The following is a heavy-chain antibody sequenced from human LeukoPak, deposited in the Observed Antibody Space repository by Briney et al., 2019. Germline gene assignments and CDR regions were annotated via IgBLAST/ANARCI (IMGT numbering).Heavy chain of an antibody. D-gene: IGHD3-9*01. J-gene: IGHJ3*02. CDR2: ISSGSGNT. Sequence: GGSLRLSCAVSGFTFNSYAMNWVRQPPGKGLEWVSSISSGSGNTNYADSVKGRFTISRDNSKNTLYLQMNSLRAEDTAVYYCAKAVQYDILTGYDAFDIWGQGTMVTVSS. CDR3: AKAVQYDILTGYDAFDI. CDR1: GFTFNSYA. V-gene: IGHV3-23*01.